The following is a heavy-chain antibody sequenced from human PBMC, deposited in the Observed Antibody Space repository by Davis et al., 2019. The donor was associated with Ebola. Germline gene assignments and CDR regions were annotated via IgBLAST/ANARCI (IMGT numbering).Heavy chain of an antibody. D-gene: IGHD5-12*01. V-gene: IGHV1-69*13. Sequence: SVKVSCKASGGPFSSYAISWVRQAPGQGLEWMGGIIPIFGTANYAQKFQGRVTITADESTSTAYMELSSLRSEDTAVYYCARVVDGGYDHNWFDPWGQGTLVTVSS. CDR3: ARVVDGGYDHNWFDP. CDR1: GGPFSSYA. CDR2: IIPIFGTA. J-gene: IGHJ5*02.